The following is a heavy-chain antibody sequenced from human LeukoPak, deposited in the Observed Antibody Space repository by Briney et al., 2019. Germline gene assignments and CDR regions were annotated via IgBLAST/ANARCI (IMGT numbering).Heavy chain of an antibody. Sequence: GSSVKVSCKASGGTFSSYAISWVRQAPGQGLEWMGGIIPILGTANYAQKFQGRVTITADESTSTAYMELSSLRSEDTAVYYCARDLMMDSSGYTPINWFDPWGQGTLVTVSS. CDR2: IIPILGTA. J-gene: IGHJ5*02. CDR3: ARDLMMDSSGYTPINWFDP. CDR1: GGTFSSYA. D-gene: IGHD3-22*01. V-gene: IGHV1-69*01.